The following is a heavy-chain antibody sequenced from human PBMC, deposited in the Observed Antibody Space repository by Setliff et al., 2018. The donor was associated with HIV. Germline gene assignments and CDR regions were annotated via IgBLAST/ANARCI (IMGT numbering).Heavy chain of an antibody. CDR2: VNHNGNI. J-gene: IGHJ4*02. CDR3: ARYSTLTTNFDY. D-gene: IGHD4-17*01. Sequence: PSETLSLTCTLNGVPLSDYYWNWIRQSPGKGLEWIVEVNHNGNINPDPSLTGRVTISLDTSKNQFSLKLAFVTAADTAVYYCARYSTLTTNFDYWGQGTLVTVSS. V-gene: IGHV4-34*01. CDR1: GVPLSDYY.